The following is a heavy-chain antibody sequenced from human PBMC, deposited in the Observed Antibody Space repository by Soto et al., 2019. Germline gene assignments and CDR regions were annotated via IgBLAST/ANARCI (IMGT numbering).Heavy chain of an antibody. D-gene: IGHD3-16*02. CDR3: ARDRGMITFGGVIENKQDYYYYGMDV. CDR2: INPNSGGT. Sequence: ASVKVSCKASGYTFTSYYMHSVRQAPGQGLERMGWINPNSGGTNYAQKFQGWVTMTRDTSISTAYMELSRLRSDDTAVYYCARDRGMITFGGVIENKQDYYYYGMDVWGQGTTVTSP. CDR1: GYTFTSYY. V-gene: IGHV1-2*04. J-gene: IGHJ6*02.